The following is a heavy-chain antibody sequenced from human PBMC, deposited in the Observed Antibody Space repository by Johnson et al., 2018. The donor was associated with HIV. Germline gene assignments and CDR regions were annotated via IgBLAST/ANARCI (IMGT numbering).Heavy chain of an antibody. V-gene: IGHV3-7*01. CDR1: GFIVSNNYW. J-gene: IGHJ3*02. Sequence: VQLVESGGGVVQPGRSLRLSCAASGFIVSNNYWMSWVRQAPGKGLEWVANIKQDGSEKYYVDSVKGRFTISRDNAKNSLYLQMNSLRAEDTTVYYCARDTDSSSWYTGPDAFDIWGQGTMVTVSS. CDR2: IKQDGSEK. CDR3: ARDTDSSSWYTGPDAFDI. D-gene: IGHD6-13*01.